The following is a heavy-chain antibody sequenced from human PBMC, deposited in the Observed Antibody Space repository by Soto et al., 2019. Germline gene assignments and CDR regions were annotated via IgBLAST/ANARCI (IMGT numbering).Heavy chain of an antibody. J-gene: IGHJ6*02. CDR1: GGSISSSNW. V-gene: IGHV4-4*02. D-gene: IGHD6-13*01. CDR2: IYHSGST. Sequence: QVQLQESGPGLVKPSGTLSLTCAVSGGSISSSNWWSWVRQPPGKGLEWIGEIYHSGSTNYNPSLKSRVTISVDKSKNQFSLKLSSVTAADTAVYYCVSTRIAAAGDYYYYGMDVWGQGTTVTVSS. CDR3: VSTRIAAAGDYYYYGMDV.